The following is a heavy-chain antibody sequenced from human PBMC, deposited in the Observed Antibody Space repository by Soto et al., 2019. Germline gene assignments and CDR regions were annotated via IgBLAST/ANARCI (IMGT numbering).Heavy chain of an antibody. CDR3: AHSPWTGTKAYFDY. CDR2: IYWDDDR. D-gene: IGHD1-1*01. V-gene: IGHV2-5*02. Sequence: QITLKESTPTLVQPTQTLTLTCTFSGFSLSTSGVGVGWIRQPPGKALEWLALIYWDDDRRYSPSLKSRLTITKDTSKNQVVLTMTNIDPVDTATYYFAHSPWTGTKAYFDYWGQGTLVTVSS. J-gene: IGHJ4*02. CDR1: GFSLSTSGVG.